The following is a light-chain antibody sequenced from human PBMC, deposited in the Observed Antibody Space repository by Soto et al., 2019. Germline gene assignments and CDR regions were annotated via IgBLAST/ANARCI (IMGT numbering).Light chain of an antibody. Sequence: QSALTQPASVSGSPGQSITISCTGTSSDVGSYNLVSWYQQHPGKAPKLMIYEGSKRPSGVSNSFSGSKSGNTASLTISGIQAEDEADYYCCSYAGSSTSVVFGGGTKVTVL. CDR3: CSYAGSSTSVV. CDR1: SSDVGSYNL. V-gene: IGLV2-23*01. CDR2: EGS. J-gene: IGLJ2*01.